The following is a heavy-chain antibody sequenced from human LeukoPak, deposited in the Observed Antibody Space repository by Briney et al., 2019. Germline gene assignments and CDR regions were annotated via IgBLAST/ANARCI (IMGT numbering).Heavy chain of an antibody. V-gene: IGHV3-21*01. J-gene: IGHJ4*02. Sequence: PGGSLRLSCAASGFTFSSYNMNWVRQAPGKGLEWVSTISSSSSYIYYADSVKGRFTISRDNAKNSLYLQMNSLRAEDTAVYYCASRITMVRGVIAYWGQGTLVAVSS. CDR3: ASRITMVRGVIAY. CDR2: ISSSSSYI. D-gene: IGHD3-10*01. CDR1: GFTFSSYN.